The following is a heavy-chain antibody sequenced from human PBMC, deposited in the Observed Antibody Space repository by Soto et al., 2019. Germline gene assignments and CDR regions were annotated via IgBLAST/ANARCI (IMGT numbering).Heavy chain of an antibody. J-gene: IGHJ6*02. D-gene: IGHD3-3*01. CDR3: ATLGVPEGYSYYSMDG. CDR2: IYTSGST. V-gene: IGHV4-4*07. Sequence: SETLSLTCTVSGGSISSYYWSWIRQPAGKGLEWIGRIYTSGSTNYNPSLKSRVTMPVDTSKNQFSLKLSSVTAADTAVYYCATLGVPEGYSYYSMDGWGQGTTVTVSS. CDR1: GGSISSYY.